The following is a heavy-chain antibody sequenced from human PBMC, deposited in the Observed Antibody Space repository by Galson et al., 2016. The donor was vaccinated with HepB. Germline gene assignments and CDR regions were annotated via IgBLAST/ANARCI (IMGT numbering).Heavy chain of an antibody. Sequence: SLRPACAASRFTLRSYAMSWVHPAPGEGLQWANSISGTGCTTYSSDSVKGRFTISRDNSKSTMYLQMNGLRAEDTALYYCARDGYNYVPLDSWGQGALVIVSS. CDR3: ARDGYNYVPLDS. V-gene: IGHV3-23*01. CDR2: ISGTGCTT. CDR1: RFTLRSYA. D-gene: IGHD5-24*01. J-gene: IGHJ4*02.